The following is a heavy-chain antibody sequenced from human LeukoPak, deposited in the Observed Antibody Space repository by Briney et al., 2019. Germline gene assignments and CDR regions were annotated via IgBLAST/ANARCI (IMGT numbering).Heavy chain of an antibody. D-gene: IGHD3-16*01. CDR3: AKTYVWYYFDC. CDR1: GFTFSSYG. CDR2: ISGSGGNT. J-gene: IGHJ4*02. Sequence: GGSLRLSCAASGFTFSSYGMSWVRQAPGKGLEWVSTISGSGGNTYYADSVEGRFTISRDNSKNTLYLQMNSLRAEDTAVYYCAKTYVWYYFDCWGQGILVAVSS. V-gene: IGHV3-23*01.